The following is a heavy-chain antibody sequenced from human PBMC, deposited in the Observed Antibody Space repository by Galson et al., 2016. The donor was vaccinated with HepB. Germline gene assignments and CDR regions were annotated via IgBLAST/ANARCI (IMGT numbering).Heavy chain of an antibody. CDR3: ARGDDYYSGMDV. CDR1: GFTFSKYD. J-gene: IGHJ6*02. CDR2: IHTAGDT. V-gene: IGHV3-13*04. D-gene: IGHD1-26*01. Sequence: SLRLSCAASGFTFSKYDMHWVRPVRGKGLEWVSTIHTAGDTYYRGSVKGRFTISRENAKKSLYLQMNSLRAGDTAVYYCARGDDYYSGMDVWGQGTTVTVSS.